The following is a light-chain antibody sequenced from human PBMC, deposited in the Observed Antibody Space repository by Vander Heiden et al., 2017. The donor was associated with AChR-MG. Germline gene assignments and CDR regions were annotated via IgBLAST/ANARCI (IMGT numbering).Light chain of an antibody. J-gene: IGLJ2*01. V-gene: IGLV6-57*03. Sequence: NFMLTQPHSVSEPPGKTVTISCTRSSGSIASNYVQWYQQRPGSAPTTVIYEDNQRPSGVPDRFSGSIDSSSNSASLTISGLKTEDEADYYCQSLGVFGGGTKLTVL. CDR2: EDN. CDR1: SGSIASNY. CDR3: QSLGV.